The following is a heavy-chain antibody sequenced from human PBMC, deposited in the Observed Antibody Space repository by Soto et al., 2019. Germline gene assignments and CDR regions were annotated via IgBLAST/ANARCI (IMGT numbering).Heavy chain of an antibody. V-gene: IGHV3-48*03. J-gene: IGHJ4*02. CDR1: GFTFSSYE. Sequence: PWGSLRLSCAASGFTFSSYEMNWVRQAPGKGLEWVSYISSSGSTIYYAHSVKGRFTISRDNAKNSLYVQMNSLRAEDTAVYYCAREAGYSYGYNYWGQGTVVTVSS. CDR3: AREAGYSYGYNY. CDR2: ISSSGSTI. D-gene: IGHD5-18*01.